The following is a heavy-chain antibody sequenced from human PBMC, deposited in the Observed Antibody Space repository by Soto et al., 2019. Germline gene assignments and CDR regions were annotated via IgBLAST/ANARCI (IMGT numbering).Heavy chain of an antibody. V-gene: IGHV4-34*01. CDR3: ARGVMEGAFKGGRRSYYWFLDL. J-gene: IGHJ2*01. CDR1: GESVSDSY. CDR2: INPSKGA. D-gene: IGHD3-16*01. Sequence: QAHLQQWGAGLVRPSETLSLTCAVYGESVSDSYWTWIRRSPARGLGWLGEINPSKGATYNPSLKCRVSISLDTSKRQLGLKLFSATAADTAVYYCARGVMEGAFKGGRRSYYWFLDLWGRGTLVAVSS.